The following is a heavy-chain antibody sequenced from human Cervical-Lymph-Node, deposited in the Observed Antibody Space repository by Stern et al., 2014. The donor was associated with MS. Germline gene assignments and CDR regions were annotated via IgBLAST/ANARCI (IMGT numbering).Heavy chain of an antibody. CDR3: ARAFCTGGVCYSFPFYGMDV. Sequence: VQLGQSGGGVVRPGRSLRLSCAASGFTFEDYGMSWVRQGPGKGLEWGAAIHLNGGSIVYAGSVQGLFTISRDNAKNSLYLQMNSLRAEDTALYHCARAFCTGGVCYSFPFYGMDVWGQGTTVTVSS. CDR1: GFTFEDYG. V-gene: IGHV3-20*01. D-gene: IGHD2-8*02. J-gene: IGHJ6*02. CDR2: IHLNGGSI.